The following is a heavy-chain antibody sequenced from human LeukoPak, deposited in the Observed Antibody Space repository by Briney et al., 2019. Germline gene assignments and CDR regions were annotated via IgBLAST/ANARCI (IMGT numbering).Heavy chain of an antibody. J-gene: IGHJ4*02. D-gene: IGHD4-11*01. CDR1: GGTFISYA. Sequence: SVKVSCKASGGTFISYAISWVRQAPGQGLEWMGGIIPIFGTANYAQKFQGRVTITADESTSTAYMELSSLRSEDTAVYYCARVIGNDYSNYPFDYWGQGTLVTVSS. CDR3: ARVIGNDYSNYPFDY. CDR2: IIPIFGTA. V-gene: IGHV1-69*13.